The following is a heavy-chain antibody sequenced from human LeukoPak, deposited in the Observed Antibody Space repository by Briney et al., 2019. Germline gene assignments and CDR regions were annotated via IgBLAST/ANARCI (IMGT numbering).Heavy chain of an antibody. CDR2: ISSSGSTI. J-gene: IGHJ4*02. D-gene: IGHD4-11*01. CDR3: ARTDYTLYYFDY. V-gene: IGHV3-11*01. CDR1: GFTFSDYY. Sequence: GSLRLSCAASGFTFSDYYMSWIRQAPGKGLEWVSYISSSGSTIYYADSVKGRFTISRDNAKNSLYLQMNSLRAEDTAVYYCARTDYTLYYFDYWGQGTLVTVSS.